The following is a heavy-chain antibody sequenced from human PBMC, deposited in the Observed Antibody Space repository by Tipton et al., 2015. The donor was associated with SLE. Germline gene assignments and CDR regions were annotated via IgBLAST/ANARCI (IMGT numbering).Heavy chain of an antibody. D-gene: IGHD2-15*01. J-gene: IGHJ5*02. CDR1: GGSIRTSSNF. Sequence: TLSLTCTVSGGSIRTSSNFWAWIRQPPGKRPEWIGNVYHSGSTYYNPSLKRRVTILVETSKNQFSLRLLSVTAADTAVYYCARALGGRWSGGNCYSLFDPWGQGTLVTVSS. CDR3: ARALGGRWSGGNCYSLFDP. CDR2: VYHSGST. V-gene: IGHV4-39*07.